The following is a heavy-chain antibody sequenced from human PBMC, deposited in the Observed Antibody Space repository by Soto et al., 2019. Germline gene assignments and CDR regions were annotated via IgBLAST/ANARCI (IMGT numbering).Heavy chain of an antibody. CDR3: AKDFLEWSNTPPFDY. D-gene: IGHD3-3*01. V-gene: IGHV3-30*18. CDR1: GFTFSSYG. J-gene: IGHJ4*02. Sequence: QVQLVESGGGVVQPGRSLRLSCAASGFTFSSYGMHWVRQAPGKGLEWVAVISYDGSNKYYADSVKGRFTISRDNSKNTLYLQMNSLRAEDTAVYYCAKDFLEWSNTPPFDYWGQGTLVTVSS. CDR2: ISYDGSNK.